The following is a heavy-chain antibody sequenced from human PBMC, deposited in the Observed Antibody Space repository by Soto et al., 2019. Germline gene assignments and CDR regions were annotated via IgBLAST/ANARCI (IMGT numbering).Heavy chain of an antibody. Sequence: QVQLVESGGGVVQPGRSLRLSCAASGFTFSSYAMHWVRQAPGKGLEWVAVISYDGSNKYYADSVKGRFTISRDNSKNTLYLQMNRLGAGDTAVYYCARDLEVAVAGAWGQGTLVTVSS. CDR2: ISYDGSNK. D-gene: IGHD6-19*01. CDR1: GFTFSSYA. J-gene: IGHJ5*02. CDR3: ARDLEVAVAGA. V-gene: IGHV3-30-3*01.